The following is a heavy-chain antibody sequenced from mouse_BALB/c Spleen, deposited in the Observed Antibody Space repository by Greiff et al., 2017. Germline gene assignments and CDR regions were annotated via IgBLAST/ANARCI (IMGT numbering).Heavy chain of an antibody. CDR3: ASVRY. CDR2: ISYSGST. V-gene: IGHV3-2*02. CDR1: GYSITSDYA. Sequence: EVQLQQSGPGLVKPSQSLSLTCTVTGYSITSDYAWNWIRQFPGNKLEWMGYISYSGSTSYNPSLKSRISITRDTSKNQFFLQLNSVTTEDTATYYCASVRYWGQGTTLTVSS. J-gene: IGHJ2*01.